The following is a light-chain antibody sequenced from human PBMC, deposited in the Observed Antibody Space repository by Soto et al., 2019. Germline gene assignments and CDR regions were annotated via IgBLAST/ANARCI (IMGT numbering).Light chain of an antibody. V-gene: IGKV1-5*01. CDR2: DAS. Sequence: DIQMAQSPSTLSASVGDRVTITCRASQNIDSWLAWYQHKPGKAAKVLIYDASSLETGVPSRFSGSGSGTEFSLTISSLRPDDFSTYYRQQYHSYPLPFGQGTKV. J-gene: IGKJ1*01. CDR3: QQYHSYPLP. CDR1: QNIDSW.